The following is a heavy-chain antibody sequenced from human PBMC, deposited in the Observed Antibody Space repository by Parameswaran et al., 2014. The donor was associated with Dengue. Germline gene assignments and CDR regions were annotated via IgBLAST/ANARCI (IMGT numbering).Heavy chain of an antibody. CDR2: INPNSGGT. J-gene: IGHJ4*02. D-gene: IGHD3-10*01. CDR1: GYTFTGYY. CDR3: ARDEGSGSYFDY. Sequence: ASVKVSCKASGYTFTGYYMHWVRQAPGQGLEWMGRINPNSGGTNYAQKFQGRVTMTRDTSISTAYMELSRLRSDDTAVYYCARDEGSGSYFDYWGQGTLVTVSS. V-gene: IGHV1-2*06.